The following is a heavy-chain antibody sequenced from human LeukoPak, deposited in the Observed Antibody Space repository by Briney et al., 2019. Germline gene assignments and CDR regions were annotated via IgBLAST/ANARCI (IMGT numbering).Heavy chain of an antibody. V-gene: IGHV4-39*01. J-gene: IGHJ6*03. CDR3: ARQTYDSGSGSYRPYYYMDV. Sequence: SETLSLTCTVSGGSISSSSYYWGRIRQPPGKGLEWIGSIYYSGSTYYNPSLKSRVTISIDTSKSQFSLKLTSVTAADTAVYYCARQTYDSGSGSYRPYYYMDVWGKGATVTVSS. CDR1: GGSISSSSYY. D-gene: IGHD3-10*01. CDR2: IYYSGST.